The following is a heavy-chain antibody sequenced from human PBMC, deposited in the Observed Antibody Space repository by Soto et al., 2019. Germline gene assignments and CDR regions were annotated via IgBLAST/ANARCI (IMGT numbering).Heavy chain of an antibody. CDR2: ISPYNGNT. J-gene: IGHJ4*02. D-gene: IGHD2-2*01. V-gene: IGHV1-18*01. CDR1: RYTFTNSG. CDR3: ARGPESRSTAYFDY. Sequence: ASVKVSCKASRYTFTNSGITWVRQAPGQGPEWMGWISPYNGNTNYAQKVQGRVTMSTDTSTGTAYLELRSLRSDDTAVYYCARGPESRSTAYFDYWGQGTQVTVSS.